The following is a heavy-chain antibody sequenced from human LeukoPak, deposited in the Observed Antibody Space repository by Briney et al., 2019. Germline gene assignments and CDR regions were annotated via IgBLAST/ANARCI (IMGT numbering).Heavy chain of an antibody. V-gene: IGHV3-53*01. CDR2: IYSGGST. J-gene: IGHJ4*02. Sequence: GGSLRLSCAASGFTVSSNYMSWVRQAPGKGLEWVSVIYSGGSTYYADSVKGRFTISRDNSKNTLYLQMNSLRAEDAAVYYCARTSFRDGYNFDYWGQGTLVTVSS. CDR1: GFTVSSNY. CDR3: ARTSFRDGYNFDY. D-gene: IGHD5-24*01.